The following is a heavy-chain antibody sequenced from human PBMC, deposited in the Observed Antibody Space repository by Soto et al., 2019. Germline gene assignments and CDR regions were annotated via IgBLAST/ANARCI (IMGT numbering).Heavy chain of an antibody. D-gene: IGHD3-22*01. CDR3: ARAIGPTLFDY. CDR1: GFTFSSYD. J-gene: IGHJ4*02. V-gene: IGHV3-13*04. CDR2: IGTTGDT. Sequence: EVQLVESGGGLVQPGGSLRLSCSASGFTFSSYDMHWVRQGTGKGLEWVSAIGTTGDTYYAGSVKGRFTISRENAKNYLYLQMISLRAGDTAIYFCARAIGPTLFDYWGQGTLVTVSS.